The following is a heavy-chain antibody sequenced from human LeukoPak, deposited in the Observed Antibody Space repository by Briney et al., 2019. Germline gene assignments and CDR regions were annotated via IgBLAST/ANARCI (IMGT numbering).Heavy chain of an antibody. CDR3: ARAKTYYDFWSGYQSPGGYYFDY. V-gene: IGHV4-34*01. J-gene: IGHJ4*02. D-gene: IGHD3-3*01. Sequence: SETLSLTCAVYGGSFSGYYWSWIRQPPGKGLEWIGEINHSGSTNYNPSLKSRVTISVDTSKNQFSLKLSSVTAADTAVYYCARAKTYYDFWSGYQSPGGYYFDYWGQGTLVTVSS. CDR1: GGSFSGYY. CDR2: INHSGST.